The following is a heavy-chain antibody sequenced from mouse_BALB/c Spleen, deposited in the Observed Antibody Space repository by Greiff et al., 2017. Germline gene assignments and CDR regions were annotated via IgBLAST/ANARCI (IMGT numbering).Heavy chain of an antibody. CDR2: IYPGNSDT. CDR3: AGGPYYFDY. Sequence: VQLQQSGTVLARPGASVKLSCTASGYSFTSYWMHWVQQRPGQGLEWIGAIYPGNSDTSYNEKFKGKAKLAAVTSASTAYMELSSLTNEDSAVYDCAGGPYYFDYWGQGTTLTVSS. V-gene: IGHV1-5*01. J-gene: IGHJ2*01. CDR1: GYSFTSYW.